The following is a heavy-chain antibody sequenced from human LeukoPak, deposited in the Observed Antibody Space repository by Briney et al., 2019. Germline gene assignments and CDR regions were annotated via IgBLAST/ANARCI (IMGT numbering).Heavy chain of an antibody. D-gene: IGHD3-9*01. V-gene: IGHV4-30-2*01. Sequence: SETLSLTCAVSGGSISSGGYSWSWIRQPPGKGLERIGYIYHVGSTYYNPSLKSRITISVDRSKNQFSLKLSSVTAADTAVYYCARGGYDILTGSYEYFDYWGQGTLVTVSS. CDR3: ARGGYDILTGSYEYFDY. CDR2: IYHVGST. CDR1: GGSISSGGYS. J-gene: IGHJ4*02.